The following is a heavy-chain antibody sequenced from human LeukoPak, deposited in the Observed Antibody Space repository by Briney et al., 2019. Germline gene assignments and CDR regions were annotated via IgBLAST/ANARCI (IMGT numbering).Heavy chain of an antibody. CDR3: ARDIAAPFYYYYYMDV. V-gene: IGHV3-74*01. CDR1: GFIFSSYW. D-gene: IGHD6-6*01. CDR2: INTDGSST. Sequence: GGSLRLSCAASGFIFSSYWMHWVRHAPGKGLAWVSRINTDGSSTSYADSVKGRFTISRDNAKNSLYLQMNSLRAEDTAVYYCARDIAAPFYYYYYMDVWGKGTTVTVSS. J-gene: IGHJ6*03.